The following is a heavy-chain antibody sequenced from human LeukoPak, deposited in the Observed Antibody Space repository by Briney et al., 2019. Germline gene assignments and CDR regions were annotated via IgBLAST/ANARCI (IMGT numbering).Heavy chain of an antibody. V-gene: IGHV4-34*01. CDR2: INHSGST. CDR1: GGSFSGYY. Sequence: ASETLSLTCAVYGGSFSGYYWSWIRQPPGKGLEWIGEINHSGSTNYNPSLKSRVTISVDTSKNQFSLKLSSVTAADTAVYYCARGQRSADAFDIWGQGTMVTVSS. D-gene: IGHD6-25*01. CDR3: ARGQRSADAFDI. J-gene: IGHJ3*02.